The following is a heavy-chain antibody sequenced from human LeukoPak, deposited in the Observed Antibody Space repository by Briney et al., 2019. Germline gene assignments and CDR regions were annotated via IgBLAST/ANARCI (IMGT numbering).Heavy chain of an antibody. V-gene: IGHV3-23*01. J-gene: IGHJ4*02. Sequence: TGGSLRLSCAASGFTFSSYAMSWVRQAPGKGLEWVSVISGSGGGTNYADSVKGRFTISRDNSKNTLYLQMNSLRAEDTALYYCTSQTHSSYSTFDYWGQGTLVTVSS. D-gene: IGHD3-22*01. CDR3: TSQTHSSYSTFDY. CDR2: ISGSGGGT. CDR1: GFTFSSYA.